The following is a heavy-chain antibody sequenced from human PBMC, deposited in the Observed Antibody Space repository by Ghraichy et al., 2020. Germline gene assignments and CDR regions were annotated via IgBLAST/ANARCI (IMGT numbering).Heavy chain of an antibody. D-gene: IGHD6-19*01. CDR3: ARIVSRWLVLLRKQRNWFDP. CDR2: INHSGST. Sequence: SETLSLTCAVYGGSFSGYYWSWIRQPPGKGLEWIGEINHSGSTNYNPSLKSRVTISVDTSKNQFSLKLSSVTAADTAVYYCARIVSRWLVLLRKQRNWFDPWGQGTLVTVSS. V-gene: IGHV4-34*01. J-gene: IGHJ5*02. CDR1: GGSFSGYY.